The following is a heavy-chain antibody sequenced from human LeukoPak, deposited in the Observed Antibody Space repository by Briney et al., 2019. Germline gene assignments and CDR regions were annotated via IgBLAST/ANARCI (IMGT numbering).Heavy chain of an antibody. J-gene: IGHJ4*02. CDR1: GYTFTGYY. V-gene: IGHV1-18*04. Sequence: ASVKVSCKASGYTFTGYYMHWVRQAPGQGLEWMGWISAYNGNTNYAQKLQGRVTMTTDTSTSTAYMELRSLRSDDTAVYYCARDSWADYWGQGTLVTVSS. D-gene: IGHD7-27*01. CDR3: ARDSWADY. CDR2: ISAYNGNT.